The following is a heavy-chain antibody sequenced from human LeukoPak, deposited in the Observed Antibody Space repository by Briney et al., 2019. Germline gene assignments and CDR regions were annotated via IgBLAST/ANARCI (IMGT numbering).Heavy chain of an antibody. CDR2: IKQDGSEK. Sequence: GGSLRLSCAAPGFTFSSYWMSWVRQAPGKGLEWVANIKQDGSEKYYVDSVKGRFTISRDNAKNSLYLQMNSLRAEDTAVYYCARDDCSSISCYHNWFDPWGQGTLVTVSS. V-gene: IGHV3-7*01. D-gene: IGHD2-2*01. CDR3: ARDDCSSISCYHNWFDP. J-gene: IGHJ5*02. CDR1: GFTFSSYW.